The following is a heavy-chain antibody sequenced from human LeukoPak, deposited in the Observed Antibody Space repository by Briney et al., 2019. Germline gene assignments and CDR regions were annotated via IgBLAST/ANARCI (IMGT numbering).Heavy chain of an antibody. CDR3: ARAASYSSSGKTRKNYYFDY. CDR2: MNPNSGNT. D-gene: IGHD6-13*01. V-gene: IGHV1-8*01. Sequence: GASVKVSCKASGYTFTSYDINWVRQATGQGLERMGWMNPNSGNTGYAQKFQGRVTMTRNTSISTAYMELSSLRSEDTAVYYCARAASYSSSGKTRKNYYFDYWGQGTLVTVSS. J-gene: IGHJ4*02. CDR1: GYTFTSYD.